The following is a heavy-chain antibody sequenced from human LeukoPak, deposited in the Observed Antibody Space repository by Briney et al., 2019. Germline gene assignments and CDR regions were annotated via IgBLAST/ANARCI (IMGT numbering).Heavy chain of an antibody. CDR3: ARAGPEQFGGYSAMNS. J-gene: IGHJ4*02. CDR2: INPSSGGT. V-gene: IGHV1-2*02. D-gene: IGHD4-23*01. Sequence: ASVKVSCKASGYTFTGYYMHWVRQAPGQGLEWMGWINPSSGGTNYAQKFQGRVTMTRDTSVSTAYMELTSLTPDDTAVYYCARAGPEQFGGYSAMNSWGQGTLVTVSS. CDR1: GYTFTGYY.